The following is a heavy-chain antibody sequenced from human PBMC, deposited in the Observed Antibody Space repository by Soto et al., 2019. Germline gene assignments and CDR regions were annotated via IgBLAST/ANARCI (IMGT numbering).Heavy chain of an antibody. V-gene: IGHV2-5*01. Sequence: QITLKESGPTLVKPTQTLTLTCTFSGFSLSTSGVGVGWIRQPQGKALEWLALIYWNEDKRYSPSLKSRLTIPKDTAKNQVVLTMTDMDPVDTATYYCAHRPTLLRAAQVPSSGPFDYWGQVTLVTVSS. CDR2: IYWNEDK. D-gene: IGHD6-6*01. J-gene: IGHJ4*02. CDR1: GFSLSTSGVG. CDR3: AHRPTLLRAAQVPSSGPFDY.